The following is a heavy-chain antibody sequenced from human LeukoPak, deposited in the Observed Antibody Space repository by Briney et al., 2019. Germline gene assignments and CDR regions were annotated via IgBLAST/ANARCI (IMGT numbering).Heavy chain of an antibody. CDR3: AKGGWGSAFDI. CDR2: ISGSGGST. J-gene: IGHJ3*02. CDR1: GFTFISYA. D-gene: IGHD7-27*01. Sequence: GGTLRLSCAASGFTFISYAMSWVRQAPGEGLEWVSAISGSGGSTYYADSVKGRFTISRDNSKNTLYLQMNSLRAEDTAVYYCAKGGWGSAFDIWGQGTMVTVSS. V-gene: IGHV3-23*01.